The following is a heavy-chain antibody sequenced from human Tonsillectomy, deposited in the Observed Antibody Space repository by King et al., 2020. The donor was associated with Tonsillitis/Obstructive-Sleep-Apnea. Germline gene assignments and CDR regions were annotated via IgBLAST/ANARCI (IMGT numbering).Heavy chain of an antibody. J-gene: IGHJ5*02. Sequence: VQLVESGGGLVKPGGSLRLSCAASGFTFSSYSMNWVRQAPGKGLEWVSSISSSSSYIYYADSVKGRFTISRDNAKNSLYLQMNSLRAEDTAVYYCARGIQLPEPNWFDPWGQGTLVTVSS. CDR3: ARGIQLPEPNWFDP. CDR1: GFTFSSYS. CDR2: ISSSSSYI. D-gene: IGHD5-18*01. V-gene: IGHV3-21*01.